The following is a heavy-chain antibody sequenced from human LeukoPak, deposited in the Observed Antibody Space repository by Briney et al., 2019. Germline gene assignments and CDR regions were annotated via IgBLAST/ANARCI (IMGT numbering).Heavy chain of an antibody. CDR2: ISSSGSIM. D-gene: IGHD3-16*01. CDR3: AKVAGEGVHYYYYYYMDV. Sequence: GGSLRLSCAASGFTFSDYYMSWIRQAPGKGLEWVSYISSSGSIMDYADSVKGRFTVSRDNSKNTLYLQMNSLRAEDTAVYYCAKVAGEGVHYYYYYYMDVWGKGTTVTVSS. CDR1: GFTFSDYY. J-gene: IGHJ6*03. V-gene: IGHV3-11*01.